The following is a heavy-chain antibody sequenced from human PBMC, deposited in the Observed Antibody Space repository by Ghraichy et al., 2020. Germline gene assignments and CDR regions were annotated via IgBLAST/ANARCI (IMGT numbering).Heavy chain of an antibody. CDR2: IKQDGSEK. D-gene: IGHD6-19*01. CDR1: GFTFSSYW. CDR3: AGGSSGWYYFDY. J-gene: IGHJ4*02. V-gene: IGHV3-7*03. Sequence: GGSLRLSCAASGFTFSSYWMSWVRQAPGKGLEWVANIKQDGSEKYYVDSVKGRFTISRDNAKNSLYLQMNSLRAEDTAVYYCAGGSSGWYYFDYGYQGTLVPVSS.